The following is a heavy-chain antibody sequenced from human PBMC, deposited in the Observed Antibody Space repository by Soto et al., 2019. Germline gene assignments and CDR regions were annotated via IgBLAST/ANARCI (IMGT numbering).Heavy chain of an antibody. J-gene: IGHJ4*02. V-gene: IGHV3-66*01. CDR3: ARGQLNSPFDY. Sequence: GGSLRLSCAASGFTVSSNYMSWVRQAPGKGLEWVSVIYSGGSTYYADSVKGRFTISRDNSKNTLYLQMNSLRAEDTAVYYCARGQLNSPFDYWGQGPLVTVSS. CDR1: GFTVSSNY. CDR2: IYSGGST. D-gene: IGHD1-1*01.